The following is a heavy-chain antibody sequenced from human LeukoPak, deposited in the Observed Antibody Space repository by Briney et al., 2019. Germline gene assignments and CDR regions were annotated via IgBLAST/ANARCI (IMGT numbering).Heavy chain of an antibody. V-gene: IGHV3-33*06. D-gene: IGHD3-10*01. Sequence: GGSLRLSCEASGFTFRDYGMHWVRLAPGRGLEWAAVVWFNDYDKYCADSVKGRFTISRDNSKNTLYLQMNSLRAEDTALYYCAKDSRSSNTYVTNWGQGTQVTVSS. CDR2: VWFNDYDK. CDR1: GFTFRDYG. CDR3: AKDSRSSNTYVTN. J-gene: IGHJ4*02.